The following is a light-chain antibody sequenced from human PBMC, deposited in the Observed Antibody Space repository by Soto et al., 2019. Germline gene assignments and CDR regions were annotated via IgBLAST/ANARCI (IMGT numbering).Light chain of an antibody. CDR1: QSVSSSY. CDR3: QQYGSSPWT. Sequence: IVLTQSPGNLSFSPGERSTLSCRSSQSVSSSYLAWYQQKPGQAPRLLIYGASSRATGIPDRFSGSGSGTDFTLTISRLEPEDCAVYYCQQYGSSPWTFGQGTKV. CDR2: GAS. J-gene: IGKJ1*01. V-gene: IGKV3-20*01.